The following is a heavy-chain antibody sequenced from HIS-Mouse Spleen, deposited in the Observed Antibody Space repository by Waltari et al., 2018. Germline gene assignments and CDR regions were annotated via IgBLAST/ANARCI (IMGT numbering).Heavy chain of an antibody. Sequence: QVQLQQWGAGLLKPSETLSLTCAVYGGSFSGYYWSWIRQPPGKGLEWIGEINHSGSTNSNPALKSRVTIAVDTSKNQFSLKLSSVTAADTAVYYCARLAVAGTPFDYWGQGTLVTVSS. CDR2: INHSGST. J-gene: IGHJ4*02. D-gene: IGHD6-19*01. CDR3: ARLAVAGTPFDY. CDR1: GGSFSGYY. V-gene: IGHV4-34*01.